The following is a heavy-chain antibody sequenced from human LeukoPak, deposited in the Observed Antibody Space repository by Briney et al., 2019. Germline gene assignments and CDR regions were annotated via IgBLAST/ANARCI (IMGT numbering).Heavy chain of an antibody. CDR1: GYTFTGYY. J-gene: IGHJ5*02. V-gene: IGHV1-2*02. D-gene: IGHD6-13*01. Sequence: GASVKVSCKASGYTFTGYYMHWVRQAPGQGLEWMGWINPNSGGTNYAQKFQGRVTMTRDTSISTAYMELSRLRSDDTAVYYCAITSGYSSSWYEGWFDPWGQGTLVTVSS. CDR2: INPNSGGT. CDR3: AITSGYSSSWYEGWFDP.